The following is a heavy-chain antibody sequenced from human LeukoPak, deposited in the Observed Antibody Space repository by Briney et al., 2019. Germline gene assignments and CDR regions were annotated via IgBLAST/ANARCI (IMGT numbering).Heavy chain of an antibody. CDR2: IKQDGSEK. Sequence: GGSLRLSCAASGFTFSNAWMSWVRQAPGKGLEWVANIKQDGSEKYYVDSVKGRFTISRDNAKNSLYLQMNSLRAEDTAVYYCARQIFANPGDIWGQGTMVTVSS. CDR1: GFTFSNAW. D-gene: IGHD3-9*01. CDR3: ARQIFANPGDI. V-gene: IGHV3-7*01. J-gene: IGHJ3*02.